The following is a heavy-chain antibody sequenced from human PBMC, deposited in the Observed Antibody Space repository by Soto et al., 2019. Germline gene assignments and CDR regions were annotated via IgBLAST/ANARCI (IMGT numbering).Heavy chain of an antibody. CDR1: GFTFSTYW. J-gene: IGHJ4*02. D-gene: IGHD1-26*01. CDR2: IKHDGSDK. CDR3: ARDCGTVGAPRPWL. V-gene: IGHV3-7*01. Sequence: EVQLVESGGGLVQPGGSLRLSCAASGFTFSTYWMSWVRQAPGKGLEWVANIKHDGSDKYYVDSVKGRSTISRDNAKSSLFLQMNSLRAEDTAVYYCARDCGTVGAPRPWLWGQGTLVTVSS.